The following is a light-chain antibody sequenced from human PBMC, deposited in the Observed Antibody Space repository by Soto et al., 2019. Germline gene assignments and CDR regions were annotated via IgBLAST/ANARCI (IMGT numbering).Light chain of an antibody. V-gene: IGKV3-20*01. J-gene: IGKJ1*01. CDR2: GAS. Sequence: EIVLTQSTGTLSLSPGERATLSCRASQSVTSYLAWYQQKPGQAPRLLIYGASSRATGIPDRFSGSGSGTDFTLTISRLESEDFAVYYCQHYGTSLRTFGQGTKVEIK. CDR1: QSVTSY. CDR3: QHYGTSLRT.